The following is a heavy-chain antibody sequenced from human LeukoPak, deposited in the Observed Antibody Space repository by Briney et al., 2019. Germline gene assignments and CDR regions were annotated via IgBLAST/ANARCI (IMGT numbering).Heavy chain of an antibody. CDR3: ARRHCGDNACSSKNAFDI. Sequence: GGSLKISCRGSGCSFTNYWIGWVRQMPGKGLEWMGIIYPGDSDLRYSPSFQGQVTISADKSISTAYLQWSCLKASDTAMYYCARRHCGDNACSSKNAFDIWGQGTVVTVSP. CDR2: IYPGDSDL. J-gene: IGHJ3*02. D-gene: IGHD2-21*01. V-gene: IGHV5-51*01. CDR1: GCSFTNYW.